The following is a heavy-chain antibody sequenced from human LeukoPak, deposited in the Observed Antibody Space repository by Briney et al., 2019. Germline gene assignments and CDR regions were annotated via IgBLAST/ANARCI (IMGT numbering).Heavy chain of an antibody. J-gene: IGHJ3*02. Sequence: VASAKVSCKASGYTFTSYGISWVRQAPGQGLEWMGWISAYNGNTNYAQKLQGRVTMTADASTSTAYMELRSLRSDDTAVYYCTGDTVPIAAGFYICGQGTRATVS. CDR3: TGDTVPIAAGFYI. D-gene: IGHD6-13*01. V-gene: IGHV1-18*01. CDR2: ISAYNGNT. CDR1: GYTFTSYG.